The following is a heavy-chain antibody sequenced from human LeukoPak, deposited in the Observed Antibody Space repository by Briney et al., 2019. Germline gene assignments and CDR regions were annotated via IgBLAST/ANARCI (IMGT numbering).Heavy chain of an antibody. V-gene: IGHV4-59*08. CDR2: IYYIGST. Sequence: SETLSLTCSVSGGSISSNYWSWFRQPPGKGLEWIGYIYYIGSTTYNPSLKSRVTISVDTSKTQFSLKLTSVTAADTAVYYCATYRSTSGYVDSWGQGTLVTVSS. J-gene: IGHJ4*02. CDR1: GGSISSNY. D-gene: IGHD3-22*01. CDR3: ATYRSTSGYVDS.